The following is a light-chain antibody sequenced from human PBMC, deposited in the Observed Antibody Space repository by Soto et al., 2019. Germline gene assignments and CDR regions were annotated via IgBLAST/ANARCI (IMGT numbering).Light chain of an antibody. CDR2: GAS. Sequence: EVMMTQSPATLSVSPGERATLSCRSSQSVADNLAWFQQRPGQAPRLFIYGASTRATGIPARFSGSGSETDFTITIRRLEPEDFAVYYCQKYDSSPITFGQGTRLEIK. CDR3: QKYDSSPIT. CDR1: QSVADN. J-gene: IGKJ5*01. V-gene: IGKV3-15*01.